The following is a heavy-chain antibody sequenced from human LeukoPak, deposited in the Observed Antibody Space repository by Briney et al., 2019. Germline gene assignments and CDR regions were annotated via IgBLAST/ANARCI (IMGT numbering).Heavy chain of an antibody. CDR3: AKDPQDFYGSSDYRPERY. V-gene: IGHV3-48*01. CDR1: GFTFSSYS. D-gene: IGHD3-22*01. J-gene: IGHJ4*02. CDR2: ISSSSSTI. Sequence: GGSLRLSCAASGFTFSSYSMNWVRQAPGKGLEWVSYISSSSSTIYYADSVKGRFTISRDNSKNTLYLQMNSLRPEDTGVYYCAKDPQDFYGSSDYRPERYWGQGTLVTVSS.